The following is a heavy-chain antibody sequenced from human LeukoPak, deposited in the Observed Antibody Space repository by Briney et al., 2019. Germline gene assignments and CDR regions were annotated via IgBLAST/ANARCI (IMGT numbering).Heavy chain of an antibody. V-gene: IGHV3-7*01. D-gene: IGHD6-19*01. CDR1: RFTLSTYW. CDR3: ARGTSGWYASDY. Sequence: GGSLRLSCAASRFTLSTYWMSWVRQAPGKGLEWVAHIKQDGSQEYYVDSVKGRFTISRDSAKNSLYPQMNSLRAEDTAVYYCARGTSGWYASDYWGQGTLVTVSS. J-gene: IGHJ4*02. CDR2: IKQDGSQE.